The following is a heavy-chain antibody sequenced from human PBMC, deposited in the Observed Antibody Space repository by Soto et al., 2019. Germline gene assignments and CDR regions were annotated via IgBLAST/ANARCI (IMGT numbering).Heavy chain of an antibody. J-gene: IGHJ4*02. Sequence: VESLKISCKGSGYSFASYWIGWVRQMPGKGLEWMGIIYPGDSDTRYSPSFQGQVTISADKSISTAYLQWSSLKASDTAMYYCARWGSSGYDSYYLFDYWGQGTLVTVSS. CDR2: IYPGDSDT. D-gene: IGHD5-12*01. V-gene: IGHV5-51*01. CDR1: GYSFASYW. CDR3: ARWGSSGYDSYYLFDY.